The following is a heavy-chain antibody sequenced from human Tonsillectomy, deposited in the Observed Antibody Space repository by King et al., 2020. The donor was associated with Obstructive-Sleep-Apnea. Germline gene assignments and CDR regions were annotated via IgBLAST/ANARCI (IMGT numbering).Heavy chain of an antibody. CDR2: IQLDGSNK. V-gene: IGHV3-30*02. CDR3: AKDGFGDFGGNYLDY. D-gene: IGHD3-16*01. CDR1: GFTFRNYG. Sequence: VQLVESGGGVVQPGRSLRLSCSASGFTFRNYGMHWVRQAPGKGLEWVAFIQLDGSNKYYADSVKGRFTISRDNSRNTLYLQMNSLRAEDTAVYFCAKDGFGDFGGNYLDYWGQGTLVTVSS. J-gene: IGHJ4*02.